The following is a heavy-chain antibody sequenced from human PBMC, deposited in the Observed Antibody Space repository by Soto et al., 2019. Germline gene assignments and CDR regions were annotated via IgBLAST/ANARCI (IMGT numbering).Heavy chain of an antibody. CDR3: ARNDYSHDYFDY. D-gene: IGHD4-4*01. CDR1: GGTFSSYT. Sequence: QVQLVQSGAEVKKPGSSVKVSCKASGGTFSSYTISWVRQAPGQGLEWMGRIIPILGIANYAQKFQGRVTITADKSTSTAYMELSSLRSEDTAVYYCARNDYSHDYFDYWGQGTLVTVSS. J-gene: IGHJ4*02. CDR2: IIPILGIA. V-gene: IGHV1-69*02.